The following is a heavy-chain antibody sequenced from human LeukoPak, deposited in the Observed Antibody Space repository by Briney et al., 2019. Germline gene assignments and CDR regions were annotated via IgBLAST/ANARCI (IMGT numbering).Heavy chain of an antibody. D-gene: IGHD4-17*01. V-gene: IGHV4-30-4*01. CDR1: GASISSGKFY. J-gene: IGHJ4*02. CDR2: IYNSGDAYYP. Sequence: PSETLSLTCTVSGASISSGKFYWSWIRQTPGKGLEWIGYIYNSGDAYYPYYNPSLRSRVTISVDTANNQFSLRLTSPTPADTAVYYCAGGLRSGLIDYWGQGTLVTVSS. CDR3: AGGLRSGLIDY.